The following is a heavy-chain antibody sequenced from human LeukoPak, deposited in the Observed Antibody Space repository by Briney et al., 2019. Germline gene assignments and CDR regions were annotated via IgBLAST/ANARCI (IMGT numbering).Heavy chain of an antibody. CDR3: ARDQHGGGATEKIDY. Sequence: ASVKVSCKASGYTFTSYYMHWVRQAPGQGLEWMGIINPSGGSTSYAQKFQGRVTMTRDMSTSTVYMELSSLRSEDTAVYYCARDQHGGGATEKIDYWGQGTLVTVSS. CDR1: GYTFTSYY. CDR2: INPSGGST. J-gene: IGHJ4*02. D-gene: IGHD1-26*01. V-gene: IGHV1-46*01.